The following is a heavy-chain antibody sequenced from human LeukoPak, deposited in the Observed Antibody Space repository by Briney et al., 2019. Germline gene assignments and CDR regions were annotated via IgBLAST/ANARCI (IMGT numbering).Heavy chain of an antibody. CDR2: IYYSGST. Sequence: SETLSLTCTVSGGSISSGGYYWSWIRQHPGKGLEWIGYIYYSGSTYYNPSLKSRVTISVDTSKNQFSLKLSSVTAADTAVYYCARVLCSGGSCYPEDYYGMDVWGQGTTVTVSS. D-gene: IGHD2-15*01. V-gene: IGHV4-61*08. CDR3: ARVLCSGGSCYPEDYYGMDV. J-gene: IGHJ6*02. CDR1: GGSISSGGYY.